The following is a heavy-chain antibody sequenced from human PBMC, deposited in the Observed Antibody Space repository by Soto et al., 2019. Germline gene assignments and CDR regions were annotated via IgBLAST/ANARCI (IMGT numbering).Heavy chain of an antibody. CDR3: AREGGFDWFFP. V-gene: IGHV3-23*01. CDR1: GFTFSSYA. Sequence: GGSLTLSCAASGFTFSSYAMSWVRQAPGKGLEWVSAISGSGGITYYADSVKGRFTISMDNAENSVYLQMNSLRVDDTGIYYCAREGGFDWFFPWGQGTLVTVSS. J-gene: IGHJ5*02. CDR2: ISGSGGIT.